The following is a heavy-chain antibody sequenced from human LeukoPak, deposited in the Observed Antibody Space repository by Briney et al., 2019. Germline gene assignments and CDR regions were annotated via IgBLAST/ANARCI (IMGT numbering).Heavy chain of an antibody. V-gene: IGHV3-30*18. D-gene: IGHD5-12*01. J-gene: IGHJ4*02. CDR3: AKVSPTIPFDY. CDR2: IPYDGSNK. CDR1: GFTFSSYG. Sequence: GGSLRLSCAASGFTFSSYGMHWVRQAPGKGLEWVAVIPYDGSNKYYADSVKGRFTISRDNSKNTLYLQMNSLRAEDTAVYYCAKVSPTIPFDYWGQGTLVTVSS.